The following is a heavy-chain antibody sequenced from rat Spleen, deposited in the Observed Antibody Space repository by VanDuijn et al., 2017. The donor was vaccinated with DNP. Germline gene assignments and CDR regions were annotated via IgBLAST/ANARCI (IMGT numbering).Heavy chain of an antibody. CDR2: MQSGGGT. J-gene: IGHJ2*01. Sequence: GKGLEWMGRMQSGGGTDYNSALKSRLTISRDTSKSQVFLKMNSLQTEDTAIYFCTRGGWDYWGQGVMVTVSS. CDR3: TRGGWDY. V-gene: IGHV2-19*01.